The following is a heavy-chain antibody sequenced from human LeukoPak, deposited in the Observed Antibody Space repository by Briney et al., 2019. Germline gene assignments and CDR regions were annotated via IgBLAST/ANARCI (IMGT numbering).Heavy chain of an antibody. D-gene: IGHD2-2*01. V-gene: IGHV1-69*04. CDR2: IIPIFGIA. CDR3: ARDRDIVVVPAAKGGWFDP. Sequence: SVKVSCKASGGTFSSYAISWVRQAPGQGLEWMGRIIPIFGIANYAQKFQGRVAITADKSTSTAYMELSSLRSEDTAVYYCARDRDIVVVPAAKGGWFDPWGQGTLVTVSS. J-gene: IGHJ5*02. CDR1: GGTFSSYA.